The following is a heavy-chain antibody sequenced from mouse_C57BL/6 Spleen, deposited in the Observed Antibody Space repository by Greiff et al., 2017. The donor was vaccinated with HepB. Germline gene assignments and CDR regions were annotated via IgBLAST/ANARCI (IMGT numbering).Heavy chain of an antibody. D-gene: IGHD4-1*01. CDR2: ISSGGDYI. Sequence: EVMLVESGEGLVKPGGSLKLSCAASGFTFSSYAMSWVRQTPEKRLEWVAYISSGGDYIYYADTVKGRFTISRANARNTLYLQMSSLKSEDTAMYYCTRQLTGHAMDYWGQGTSVTVSS. J-gene: IGHJ4*01. V-gene: IGHV5-9-1*02. CDR3: TRQLTGHAMDY. CDR1: GFTFSSYA.